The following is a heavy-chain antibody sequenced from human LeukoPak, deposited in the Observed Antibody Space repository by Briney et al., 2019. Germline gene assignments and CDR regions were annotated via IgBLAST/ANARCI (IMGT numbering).Heavy chain of an antibody. J-gene: IGHJ4*02. CDR1: GFTFSSYW. Sequence: GGSLRLSCAASGFTFSSYWMHWVRQAPGKGLVWVSRINSDGSSTIYADSVKGRFTISRDNAKNTLYLQMNSLRVEDTAVYYCARYSSVHFDYWGQGILVTVPS. CDR2: INSDGSST. CDR3: ARYSSVHFDY. V-gene: IGHV3-74*01. D-gene: IGHD6-19*01.